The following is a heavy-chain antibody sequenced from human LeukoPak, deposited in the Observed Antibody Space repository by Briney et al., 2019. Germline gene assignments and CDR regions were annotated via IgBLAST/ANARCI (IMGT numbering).Heavy chain of an antibody. V-gene: IGHV4-39*07. J-gene: IGHJ6*03. Sequence: SETLSLTCTVSGVSISSSSYYWGWLRQPPGKGLEWIGSIYYSGSTYYNPSLKSRITISVDTSKNQFSLKLSSVTAADTAVYYCARGGYNPDDYYYYYMDVWGKGTTVTVSS. CDR1: GVSISSSSYY. D-gene: IGHD5-24*01. CDR3: ARGGYNPDDYYYYYMDV. CDR2: IYYSGST.